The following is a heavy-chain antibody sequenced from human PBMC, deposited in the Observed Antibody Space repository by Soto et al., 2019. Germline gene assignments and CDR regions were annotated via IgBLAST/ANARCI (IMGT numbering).Heavy chain of an antibody. CDR2: ISAYNGNT. CDR1: GYTFTSYG. CDR3: ARVAPLGELVRCWFDY. Sequence: QVQLVQSGAEVKKPGASVKVSCKASGYTFTSYGISWVRQAPGQGLEWMGWISAYNGNTNYAQKLQGRVTMTTDTPTRTAYRERRGRRSDDRAVYYWARVAPLGELVRCWFDYGGRGTLVTVSS. V-gene: IGHV1-18*01. D-gene: IGHD3-16*01. J-gene: IGHJ4*02.